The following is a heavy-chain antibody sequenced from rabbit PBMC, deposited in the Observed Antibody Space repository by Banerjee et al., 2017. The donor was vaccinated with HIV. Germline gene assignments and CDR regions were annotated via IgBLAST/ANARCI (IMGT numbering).Heavy chain of an antibody. CDR2: IFPGFGIR. CDR3: ARDLGGYSKL. D-gene: IGHD7-1*01. J-gene: IGHJ6*01. CDR1: GLDFSNYG. Sequence: QEQLVESGGGLVQPGESLKVSCKASGLDFSNYGISWVRQAPGKGPEWIAIIFPGFGIRNYANSVKGRFTISKTSSTTVTLQMTSLTAADTATYFCARDLGGYSKLWGPGTLVTVS. V-gene: IGHV1S47*01.